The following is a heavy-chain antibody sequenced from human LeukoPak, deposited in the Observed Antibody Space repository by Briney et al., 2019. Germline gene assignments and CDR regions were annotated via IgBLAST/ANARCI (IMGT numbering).Heavy chain of an antibody. Sequence: GGSLRLSCAASGFTFSSYAMSWVRQAPGEGLEWVSAISGSGGSTYYADSVKGRFTISRDNSKNTLYLQMNSLRAEDTAVYYCAKTPDYGDYVYYFDYWGQGTLVTVSS. V-gene: IGHV3-23*01. D-gene: IGHD4-17*01. CDR3: AKTPDYGDYVYYFDY. CDR1: GFTFSSYA. J-gene: IGHJ4*02. CDR2: ISGSGGST.